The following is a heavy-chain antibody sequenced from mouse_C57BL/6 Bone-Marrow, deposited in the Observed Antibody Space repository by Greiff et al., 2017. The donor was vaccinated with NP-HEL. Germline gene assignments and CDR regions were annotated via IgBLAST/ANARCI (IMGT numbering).Heavy chain of an antibody. Sequence: DVKLVESGEGLVKPGGSLKLSCAASGFTFSSYALSWVRQTPETRLAWVAYISSGGDYIYYAAPVKGRFTISRDNDRNTLYLQMSSLKSEDTAMYYCTRAPFYYSNYPAWFAYGGQGTLVTVSA. J-gene: IGHJ3*01. CDR2: ISSGGDYI. CDR3: TRAPFYYSNYPAWFAY. D-gene: IGHD2-5*01. V-gene: IGHV5-9-1*02. CDR1: GFTFSSYA.